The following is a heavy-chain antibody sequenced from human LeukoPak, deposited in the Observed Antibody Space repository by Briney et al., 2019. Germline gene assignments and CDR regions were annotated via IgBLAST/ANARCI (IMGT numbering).Heavy chain of an antibody. CDR1: GYTFTSYY. CDR3: ARGKSGVVVPENWFDP. D-gene: IGHD2-2*01. J-gene: IGHJ5*02. V-gene: IGHV1-46*03. Sequence: ASVKVSCKASGYTFTSYYMHWVRQAPGQGLEWMGIINPSGGSTSYAQKFQGRVTITRDTSTSTGYMELNSLRSEDTAVYHCARGKSGVVVPENWFDPWGQGTLVTVSS. CDR2: INPSGGST.